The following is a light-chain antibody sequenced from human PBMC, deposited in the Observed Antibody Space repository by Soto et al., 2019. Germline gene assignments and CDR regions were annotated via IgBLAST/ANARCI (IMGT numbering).Light chain of an antibody. Sequence: QSALTQPASVSGSPGQSITISCTGTSSDIGAYNYVSWYQQHPGKAPKLLIYDVNYRPSGVSNRLSGSKSGNTASLTISGLQAEDEGDYYCSSYAISSAYVFGTGTKLTVL. J-gene: IGLJ1*01. CDR3: SSYAISSAYV. CDR2: DVN. CDR1: SSDIGAYNY. V-gene: IGLV2-14*01.